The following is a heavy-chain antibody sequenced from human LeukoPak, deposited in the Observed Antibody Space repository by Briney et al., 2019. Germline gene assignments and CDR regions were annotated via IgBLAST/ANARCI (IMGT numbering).Heavy chain of an antibody. Sequence: ASVNVSCKASGYTFSNDGLSWVRQAPGQGLEWMGWISAYNGNTNYAQKLQGRVTMTTDTSTSTAYMELRSLRSDDTAVYYCASARAGYFDWLLNYWGQGTLVTVSS. CDR2: ISAYNGNT. D-gene: IGHD3-9*01. V-gene: IGHV1-18*01. CDR1: GYTFSNDG. J-gene: IGHJ4*02. CDR3: ASARAGYFDWLLNY.